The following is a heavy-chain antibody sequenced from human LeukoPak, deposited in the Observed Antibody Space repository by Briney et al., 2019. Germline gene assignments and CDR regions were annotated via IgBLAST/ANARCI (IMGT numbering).Heavy chain of an antibody. CDR1: GFTFSDYY. J-gene: IGHJ4*02. V-gene: IGHV3-11*01. CDR2: ISSSGTTI. Sequence: GGSLRLSCAASGFTFSDYYMSWIRQAPGKGLEWVSYISSSGTTIYYADSVKGRFTISRDDAKNSLYLQMNSLRAEDTAVYYCARRRDSGSLQHFDYWGQGTLVTVSS. D-gene: IGHD1-26*01. CDR3: ARRRDSGSLQHFDY.